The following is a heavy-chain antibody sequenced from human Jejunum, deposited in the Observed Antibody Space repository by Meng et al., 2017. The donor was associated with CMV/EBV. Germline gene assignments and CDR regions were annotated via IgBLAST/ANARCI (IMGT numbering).Heavy chain of an antibody. V-gene: IGHV5-51*01. CDR3: ATSAPTDYGDYTYFFDY. Sequence: SFLNDGIGWVRQVPGKGLEWMGIIYPGDSDTRYSPSFQGQVTISADKSISTAYLQWSSLRASDTAMYYCATSAPTDYGDYTYFFDYWGHGTLVTVSS. J-gene: IGHJ4*01. D-gene: IGHD4-17*01. CDR2: IYPGDSDT. CDR1: SFLNDG.